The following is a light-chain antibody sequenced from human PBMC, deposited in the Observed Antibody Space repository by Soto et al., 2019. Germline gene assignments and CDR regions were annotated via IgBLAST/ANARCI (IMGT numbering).Light chain of an antibody. CDR1: QRVSSGY. Sequence: EIVLTQSPGTLSLFPGESATLSCRASQRVSSGYLAWYQHKPGQAPRLLIYGTSSTATGVPDRFSGSGSGTVFTLTISRLEPEDFAVYYCQQYGSSWTFGQGTKV. V-gene: IGKV3-20*01. CDR2: GTS. J-gene: IGKJ1*01. CDR3: QQYGSSWT.